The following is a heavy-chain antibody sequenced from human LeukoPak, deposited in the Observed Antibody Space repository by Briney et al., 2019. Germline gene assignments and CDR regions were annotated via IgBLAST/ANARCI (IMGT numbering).Heavy chain of an antibody. J-gene: IGHJ4*02. CDR3: ARDSCGYSGYLRRAFDY. CDR2: ISSTSSYI. Sequence: GVSLRLSCAASGFAFSSYSMNWVRQAPGTGLEWVSSISSTSSYIYYADSVKGRFTISRNNAKNSLHLQLNSLRGEDTAVFFLARDSCGYSGYLRRAFDYWGQGTLVTVSS. D-gene: IGHD3-22*01. V-gene: IGHV3-21*01. CDR1: GFAFSSYS.